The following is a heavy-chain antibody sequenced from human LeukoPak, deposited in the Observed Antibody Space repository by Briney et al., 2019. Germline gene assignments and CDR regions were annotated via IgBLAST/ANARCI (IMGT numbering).Heavy chain of an antibody. CDR1: GFTFSSYS. V-gene: IGHV3-21*01. Sequence: PGGSLRLSCAASGFTFSSYSMNWVRQAPGKGLEWVSSISSSSSYIYYADSVKGRFTISRDNAKNSLYLQMNSLRAEDTAVYYCARDSKVRDKKIQLWLRMYYYYMDVWGKGTTVTVSS. J-gene: IGHJ6*03. CDR2: ISSSSSYI. CDR3: ARDSKVRDKKIQLWLRMYYYYMDV. D-gene: IGHD5-18*01.